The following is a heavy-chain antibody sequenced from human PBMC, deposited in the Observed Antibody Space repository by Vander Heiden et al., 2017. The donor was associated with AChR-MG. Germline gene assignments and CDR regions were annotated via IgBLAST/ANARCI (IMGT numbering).Heavy chain of an antibody. CDR1: GFTFDDYA. J-gene: IGHJ3*02. V-gene: IGHV3-9*01. CDR2: ISWNSGSI. CDR3: AKGIGPDFWSGYSDAFDI. D-gene: IGHD3-3*01. Sequence: EVQLVESGGGLVQPGRSLRLSCAASGFTFDDYAMHWVRQAPGKGLEWVSGISWNSGSIGYADSVKGRFTISRDNAKNSLYLQMNSLRAEDTALYYCAKGIGPDFWSGYSDAFDIWGQGTMVTVSS.